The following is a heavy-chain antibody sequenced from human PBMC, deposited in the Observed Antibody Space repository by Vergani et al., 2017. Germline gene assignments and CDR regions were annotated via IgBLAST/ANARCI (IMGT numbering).Heavy chain of an antibody. CDR2: IYYSGLT. CDR1: ADSISSGSYY. V-gene: IGHV4-39*01. Sequence: QLQLQQSGPGLVKPSETLFLTCTVSADSISSGSYYWGWIRQPPGKSLEWIGSIYYSGLTYYNPSLKSRVAISVDTSKNQFSLKVTSVTAADTAVYYCARGRLGYCSGGSCYPFDYWGQGTLVTVSS. CDR3: ARGRLGYCSGGSCYPFDY. J-gene: IGHJ4*02. D-gene: IGHD2-15*01.